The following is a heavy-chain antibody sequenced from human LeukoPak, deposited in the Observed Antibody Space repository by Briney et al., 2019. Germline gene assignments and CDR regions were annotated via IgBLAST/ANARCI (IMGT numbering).Heavy chain of an antibody. CDR2: MNPNSGNT. V-gene: IGHV1-8*03. CDR1: GYTFTSYD. Sequence: ASVKVSCKASGYTFTSYDINWVRQATGQGFEWMGWMNPNSGNTGYAQKFQGRVTITRNTSISTAYMELSSLRSEDTAVYYCARGREFNDAFDIWGQGTMVTVSS. CDR3: ARGREFNDAFDI. J-gene: IGHJ3*02.